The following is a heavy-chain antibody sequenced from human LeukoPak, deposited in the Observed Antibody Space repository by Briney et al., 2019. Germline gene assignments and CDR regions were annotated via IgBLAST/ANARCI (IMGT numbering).Heavy chain of an antibody. CDR1: GFTFSTYW. J-gene: IGHJ4*02. D-gene: IGHD3-10*01. CDR2: IKQDGSEK. CDR3: ARDGITIVRGVTVFDY. V-gene: IGHV3-7*01. Sequence: GGSLRLSCAVSGFTFSTYWMNWVRQAPGKGLEWVANIKQDGSEKFYVDSVKGRFTISRDNAKNSLYLQMNSLRAEDTAVYYCARDGITIVRGVTVFDYWGQGTLVTVSS.